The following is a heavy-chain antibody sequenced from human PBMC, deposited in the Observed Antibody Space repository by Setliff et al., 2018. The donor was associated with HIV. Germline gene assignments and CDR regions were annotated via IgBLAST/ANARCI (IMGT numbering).Heavy chain of an antibody. CDR1: GGSTSNEY. CDR2: IYDSGSP. J-gene: IGHJ3*01. D-gene: IGHD3-10*01. V-gene: IGHV4-59*01. Sequence: PSETLSLTCTVSGGSTSNEYWSWIRQPPGKGLEWIGYIYDSGSPKYNPSLKSRVTISIDTSKSQISLKLTSVTAADTAIYYCARRSVSHGNGFDLWGQGTLVTVSS. CDR3: ARRSVSHGNGFDL.